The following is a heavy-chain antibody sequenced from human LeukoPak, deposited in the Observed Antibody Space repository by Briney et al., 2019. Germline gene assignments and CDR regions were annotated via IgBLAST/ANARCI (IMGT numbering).Heavy chain of an antibody. CDR2: INPNSGGF. CDR1: GYTFTSYY. Sequence: ASVRVSCTASGYTFTSYYLRWLRQAPGQGLEWMGWINPNSGGFNYAQTSQDRVTMTRDTSINTVYMELRSLTSDDTAFYYCARSHYYDGSGYYFADWGQGTLVSVSP. V-gene: IGHV1-2*02. D-gene: IGHD3-22*01. CDR3: ARSHYYDGSGYYFAD. J-gene: IGHJ4*02.